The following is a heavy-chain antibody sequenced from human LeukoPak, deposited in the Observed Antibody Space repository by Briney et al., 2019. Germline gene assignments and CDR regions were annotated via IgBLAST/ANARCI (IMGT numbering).Heavy chain of an antibody. CDR2: IYTSGST. V-gene: IGHV4-4*07. D-gene: IGHD3-22*01. Sequence: SETLSLTCGVYGGSFSDYSWNWIRQPAGKGLEWIGRIYTSGSTNYNPSLKSRVTMSVDTSKNQFSLKLSSVTAADTAVYYCARDLDYYDSSGKGNAFDIWGQGTMVTVSS. CDR3: ARDLDYYDSSGKGNAFDI. J-gene: IGHJ3*02. CDR1: GGSFSDYS.